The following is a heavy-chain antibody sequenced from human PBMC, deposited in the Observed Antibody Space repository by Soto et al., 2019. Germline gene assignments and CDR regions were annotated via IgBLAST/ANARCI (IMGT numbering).Heavy chain of an antibody. V-gene: IGHV3-23*01. CDR2: ISGSGGST. D-gene: IGHD2-2*01. CDR3: AKPGDIVVVPAAAPYYYYGMDV. J-gene: IGHJ6*02. Sequence: PGGALRLSCAASGFTFSSYAMSWVRQAPGKGLEWVSAISGSGGSTYYADSVKGRFTISRDNSKNTLYLQMNSLRAEDTAVYYCAKPGDIVVVPAAAPYYYYGMDVWGQGTTVTVSS. CDR1: GFTFSSYA.